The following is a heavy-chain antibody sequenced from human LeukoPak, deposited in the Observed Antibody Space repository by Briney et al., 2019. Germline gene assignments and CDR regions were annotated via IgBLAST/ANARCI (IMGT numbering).Heavy chain of an antibody. Sequence: GGSLRLSCAASGFTFSSYAMSWVRQAPGKWLEWVSAISGSGGSTYYADSVKGRFTISRDNSKNTLYLQMNSLRAEDTAVYYCAKAPIAVAGTYYFDYWGQGTLVTVSS. V-gene: IGHV3-23*01. J-gene: IGHJ4*02. CDR3: AKAPIAVAGTYYFDY. D-gene: IGHD6-19*01. CDR2: ISGSGGST. CDR1: GFTFSSYA.